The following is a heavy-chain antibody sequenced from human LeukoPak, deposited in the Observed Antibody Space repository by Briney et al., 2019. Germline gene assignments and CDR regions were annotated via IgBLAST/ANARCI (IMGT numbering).Heavy chain of an antibody. CDR3: AEDLGSSWFFYDY. V-gene: IGHV1-2*02. D-gene: IGHD6-13*01. CDR2: ISPTSGGT. Sequence: ASVKVSCKPSVYTFTDYYMNRLRQAPGQGLEWMGWISPTSGGTSFAQNFQGRVTMTRDTSISTAYMELSRLRSDDAAVYYCAEDLGSSWFFYDYWGQGTLVTVSS. J-gene: IGHJ4*02. CDR1: VYTFTDYY.